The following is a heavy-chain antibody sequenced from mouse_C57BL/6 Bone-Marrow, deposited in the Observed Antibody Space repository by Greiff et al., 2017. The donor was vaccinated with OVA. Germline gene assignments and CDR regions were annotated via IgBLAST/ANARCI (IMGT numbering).Heavy chain of an antibody. CDR3: ARPIYYGALFAY. D-gene: IGHD2-1*01. J-gene: IGHJ3*01. Sequence: EVQVVESGGGLVKPGGSLKLSCAASGFTFSSYAMSWVRQTPEKRLEWVATISDGGSYTYYPDNVKGRFTISRDNAKNNLYLQMSHLKSEDTAMYYCARPIYYGALFAYWGQGTLVTVSA. CDR1: GFTFSSYA. V-gene: IGHV5-4*01. CDR2: ISDGGSYT.